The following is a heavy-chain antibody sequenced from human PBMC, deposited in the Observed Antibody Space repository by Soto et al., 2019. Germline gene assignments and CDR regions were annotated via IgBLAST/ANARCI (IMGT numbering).Heavy chain of an antibody. CDR2: IYHSGST. V-gene: IGHV4-4*02. CDR3: ARDPRYYGYVWGSYRSLYYYYYGMDV. Sequence: PSETLSLTCAVSGGSISSSNWWSWVRQPPGKGLEWIGEIYHSGSTNYNPSLKSRVTISVDKSKNQFSLKLSSVTAADTAVYYCARDPRYYGYVWGSYRSLYYYYYGMDVWGQGTTVTVSS. CDR1: GGSISSSNW. J-gene: IGHJ6*02. D-gene: IGHD3-16*02.